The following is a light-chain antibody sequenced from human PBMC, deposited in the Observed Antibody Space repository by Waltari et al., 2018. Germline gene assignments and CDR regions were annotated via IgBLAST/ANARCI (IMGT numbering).Light chain of an antibody. CDR2: GTS. J-gene: IGKJ1*01. CDR1: QSVGRS. V-gene: IGKV3-20*01. Sequence: EILLTQSPGTLSLSPGERATLSCRASQSVGRSLAWYQQKPGQPPRLLIYGTSNRATGIPDRFSGGGSRTDFSLTISRLEPEDVAVYYCQHYVSLPVTFGQGTKVEIK. CDR3: QHYVSLPVT.